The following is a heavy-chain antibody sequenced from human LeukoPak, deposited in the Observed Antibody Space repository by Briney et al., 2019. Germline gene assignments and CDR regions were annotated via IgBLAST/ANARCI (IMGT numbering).Heavy chain of an antibody. Sequence: GGSLRLSCAASGFTFSRYSMNWVRQAPGKGLEWVSSISSSSDFICYADSVKGRFTISRDNAKNSLYLQMNSLRAEDTAVYYCARDQYYDTSGQIDYWGQGTLVTVSS. V-gene: IGHV3-21*01. CDR1: GFTFSRYS. J-gene: IGHJ4*02. CDR3: ARDQYYDTSGQIDY. CDR2: ISSSSDFI. D-gene: IGHD3-22*01.